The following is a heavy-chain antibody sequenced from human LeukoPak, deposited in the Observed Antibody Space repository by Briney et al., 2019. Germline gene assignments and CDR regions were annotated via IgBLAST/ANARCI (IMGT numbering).Heavy chain of an antibody. D-gene: IGHD5-12*01. Sequence: SVKVSCKASGGTFSSYAISWVRQAPGQGLEWMGGIIPIFGTANYAQKFQGRVTITADESTSTAYTELSSLRSEDTAVYYCARSIVATVEMFDYWGQGTLVTVSS. CDR3: ARSIVATVEMFDY. CDR1: GGTFSSYA. V-gene: IGHV1-69*01. J-gene: IGHJ4*02. CDR2: IIPIFGTA.